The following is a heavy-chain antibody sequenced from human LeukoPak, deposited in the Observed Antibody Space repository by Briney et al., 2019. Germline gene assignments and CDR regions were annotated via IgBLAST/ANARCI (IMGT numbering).Heavy chain of an antibody. CDR3: ARQATSLTYFHNYTDV. Sequence: GESLRLSCAASGFTFSSFPRNWVRQAPGKGLEWVTVVSPNGGDKHYVDTAQARFTNSTDNFNNTLSLQMNSLGAEDTGVYYCARQATSLTYFHNYTDVWGKGTTV. V-gene: IGHV3-30*01. J-gene: IGHJ6*03. CDR2: VSPNGGDK. CDR1: GFTFSSFP.